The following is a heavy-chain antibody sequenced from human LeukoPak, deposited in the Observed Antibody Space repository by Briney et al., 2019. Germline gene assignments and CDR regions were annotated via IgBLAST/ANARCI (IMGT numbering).Heavy chain of an antibody. CDR2: INHSGST. Sequence: PSETLSLTCAVCGGSFSGYYWNWIRQPPGKGLEWIGEINHSGSTNYNPSLKSRVTISVDTSKNQFSLKLNSVTAADTAVYYCATRPTPPYYYYYMDVWGKGTTVTVSS. D-gene: IGHD4-23*01. J-gene: IGHJ6*03. CDR3: ATRPTPPYYYYYMDV. V-gene: IGHV4-34*01. CDR1: GGSFSGYY.